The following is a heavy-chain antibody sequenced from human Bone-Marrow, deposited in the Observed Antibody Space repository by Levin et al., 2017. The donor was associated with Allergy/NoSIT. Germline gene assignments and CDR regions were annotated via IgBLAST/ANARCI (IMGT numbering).Heavy chain of an antibody. Sequence: GGSLRLSCAASGFTFSSYAMHWVRQAPGKGLEWVAVISYDGSNKYYADSVKGRFTISRDNSKNTLYLQMNSLRAEDTAVYYCARDFRRLRFLEWSITPIYDYGMDVWGQGTTVTVSS. D-gene: IGHD3-3*01. CDR3: ARDFRRLRFLEWSITPIYDYGMDV. V-gene: IGHV3-30-3*01. CDR2: ISYDGSNK. CDR1: GFTFSSYA. J-gene: IGHJ6*02.